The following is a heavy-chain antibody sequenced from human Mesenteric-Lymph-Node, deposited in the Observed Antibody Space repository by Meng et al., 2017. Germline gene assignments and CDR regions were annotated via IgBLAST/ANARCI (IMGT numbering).Heavy chain of an antibody. J-gene: IGHJ4*02. V-gene: IGHV4-34*12. D-gene: IGHD2-8*02. CDR1: GGSLSWAY. CDR3: ARRPTGIDY. Sequence: QVQRQQGGAGLLKPSATLSLTCTVNGGSLSWAYWNRIRQPQGKGLEWIGEIIHGGSPSYNPSLKSRVTISIDTSKNQLSLMLSSVTAADTAVYYCARRPTGIDYWGQGTLVTVSS. CDR2: IIHGGSP.